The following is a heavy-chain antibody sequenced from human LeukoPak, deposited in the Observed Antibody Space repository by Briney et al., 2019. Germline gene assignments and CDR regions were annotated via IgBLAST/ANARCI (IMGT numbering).Heavy chain of an antibody. V-gene: IGHV3-30*04. CDR1: GFIFSSYA. J-gene: IGHJ4*02. CDR2: VSYDGRNK. D-gene: IGHD2/OR15-2a*01. Sequence: PGGSLRLSCAASGFIFSSYAFRWVRQAPGKGLEWVAVVSYDGRNKYYADSVKGRFTISRDNSKNTLYLQINSLRAEDTAVFYCARRLWSIHYLDFWGQGTLVTVSS. CDR3: ARRLWSIHYLDF.